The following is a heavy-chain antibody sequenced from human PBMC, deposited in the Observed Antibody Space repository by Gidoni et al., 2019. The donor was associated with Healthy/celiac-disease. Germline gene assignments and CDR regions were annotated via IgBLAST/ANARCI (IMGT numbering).Heavy chain of an antibody. CDR1: GSTFTSYG. J-gene: IGHJ6*02. V-gene: IGHV1-18*04. D-gene: IGHD2-2*01. CDR2: ISAYNGNT. CDR3: AGGSYCSSASCHRALYYYGMDV. Sequence: QVQLVQSGAEVKKPGASVKVSCNASGSTFTSYGISWVRQSPGQGLEWMGGISAYNGNTNYAQKLQGRVTMTTVTSTMTSYMEVRSLRSDDTAGYYCAGGSYCSSASCHRALYYYGMDVWGQGTTVTVSS.